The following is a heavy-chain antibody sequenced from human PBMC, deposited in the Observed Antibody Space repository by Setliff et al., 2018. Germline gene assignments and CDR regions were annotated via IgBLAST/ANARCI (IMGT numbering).Heavy chain of an antibody. D-gene: IGHD3-3*01. CDR1: GYTFTNYL. CDR3: ARVLVGYDFWSGYYQTMPQFDY. CDR2: INRGSGDT. J-gene: IGHJ4*02. Sequence: ASVKVSCKASGYTFTNYLIHWVRQAPGQRLEWMGWINRGSGDTKYSRKFQGRVTITRDTSTSTAYMELRSLRSDDTAVYYCARVLVGYDFWSGYYQTMPQFDYWGQGTLVTVS. V-gene: IGHV1-3*01.